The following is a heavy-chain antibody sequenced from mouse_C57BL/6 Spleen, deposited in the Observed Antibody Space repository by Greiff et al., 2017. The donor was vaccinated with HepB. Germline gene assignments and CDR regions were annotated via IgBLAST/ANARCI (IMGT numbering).Heavy chain of an antibody. D-gene: IGHD1-1*01. V-gene: IGHV1-55*01. CDR1: GYTFTSYW. CDR3: ARPIYYYGSSYGY. CDR2: IYPGSGST. Sequence: QVQLHQPGAELVKPGASVKMSCKASGYTFTSYWITWVKQRPGQGLEWIGDIYPGSGSTNYNEKFKSKATLTVDTSSSTAYMQLSSLTSEDSAVYYCARPIYYYGSSYGYWGQGTTLTVSS. J-gene: IGHJ2*01.